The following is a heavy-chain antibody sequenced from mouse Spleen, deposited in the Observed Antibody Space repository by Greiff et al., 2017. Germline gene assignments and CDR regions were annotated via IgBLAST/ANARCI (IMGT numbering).Heavy chain of an antibody. CDR3: ARQEGRYAMDY. Sequence: EVKLVESGGGLVKPGGSLKLSCAASGFTFSSYAMSWVRQTPEKRLEWVATISSGGSYTYYPDSVKGRFTISRDNAKNTLYLQMSSLRSEDTAMYYCARQEGRYAMDYWGQGTSVTVSS. J-gene: IGHJ4*01. CDR1: GFTFSSYA. V-gene: IGHV5-9-3*01. CDR2: ISSGGSYT. D-gene: IGHD3-3*01.